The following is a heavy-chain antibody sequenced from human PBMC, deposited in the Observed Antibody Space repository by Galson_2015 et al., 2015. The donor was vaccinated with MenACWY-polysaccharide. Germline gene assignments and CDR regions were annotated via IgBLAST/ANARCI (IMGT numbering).Heavy chain of an antibody. V-gene: IGHV3-30-3*01. CDR2: ISYDATNK. CDR1: GFTFSSYA. D-gene: IGHD2/OR15-2a*01. J-gene: IGHJ6*02. CDR3: ARSYCDRTTCYGMDV. Sequence: SLRLSCAASGFTFSSYAMHWVRQAPGKGLEWVAVISYDATNKYYADSVKGRFTISRDNSNNALYLQMNSLRPEDTALYYCARSYCDRTTCYGMDVWGQGTTVTVTS.